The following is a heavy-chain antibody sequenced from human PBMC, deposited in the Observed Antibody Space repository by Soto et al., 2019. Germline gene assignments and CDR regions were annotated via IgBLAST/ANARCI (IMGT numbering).Heavy chain of an antibody. Sequence: QVQLQQWGAGLLKPSETLSLTCDVYGGSFGGYFWSWIRQPPGKGLEWIGEINHGGITNYNPSLKGRITISVETSKNQFSLKLSSVTAADAAVYYCARQGAVTVMFYYHGMDVWGQGTSVTVSS. D-gene: IGHD2-21*02. CDR1: GGSFGGYF. V-gene: IGHV4-34*02. CDR3: ARQGAVTVMFYYHGMDV. J-gene: IGHJ6*02. CDR2: INHGGIT.